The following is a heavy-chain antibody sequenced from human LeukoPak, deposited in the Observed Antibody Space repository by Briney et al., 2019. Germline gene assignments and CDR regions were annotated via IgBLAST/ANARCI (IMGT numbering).Heavy chain of an antibody. V-gene: IGHV1-2*02. D-gene: IGHD2-15*01. CDR1: GYTFTGDY. J-gene: IGHJ5*02. Sequence: ASVKVSCKASGYTFTGDYMHWVRQAPGQGLEWMSWINPRSGGTKYAQKFQGRVTMTRDTSINTAYMELSRLRSDDTAVYYCAREDIAVVVAATGWFDPWGQGTLVTVSS. CDR3: AREDIAVVVAATGWFDP. CDR2: INPRSGGT.